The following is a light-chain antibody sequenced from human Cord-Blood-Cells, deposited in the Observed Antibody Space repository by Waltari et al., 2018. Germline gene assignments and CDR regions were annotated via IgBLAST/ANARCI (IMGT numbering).Light chain of an antibody. V-gene: IGKV1-12*01. J-gene: IGKJ1*01. CDR2: ASS. CDR3: QQANSFPWT. Sequence: DIQMTQSPSSVCASVGDRVTITSRASPGISSWFVWYQQKPGKAPKLLIYASSSLQSGVPSRFSGSGSGTDFTLTISSLQPEDFATYYCQQANSFPWTFGQGTKVEIK. CDR1: PGISSW.